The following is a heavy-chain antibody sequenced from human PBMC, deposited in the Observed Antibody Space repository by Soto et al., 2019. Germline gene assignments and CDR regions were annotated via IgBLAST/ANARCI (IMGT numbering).Heavy chain of an antibody. Sequence: PGWSLIVSCAASGFTFSSYSMNWVRQAPGKGLEWVSSISSSSSYIYYADSVKGRFTISRDNAKNSLYLQMNSLRAEDTAVYYCARDEGGDGSGGRCPLVDYWGQGTLVTVSS. V-gene: IGHV3-21*01. D-gene: IGHD2-15*01. CDR3: ARDEGGDGSGGRCPLVDY. J-gene: IGHJ4*02. CDR1: GFTFSSYS. CDR2: ISSSSSYI.